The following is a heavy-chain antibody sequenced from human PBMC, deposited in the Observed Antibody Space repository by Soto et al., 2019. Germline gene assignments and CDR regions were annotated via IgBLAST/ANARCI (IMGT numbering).Heavy chain of an antibody. J-gene: IGHJ5*02. CDR2: INHSGST. Sequence: QVQLQQWGAGLLKPSETLSLTCAVYGGSFSGYYWSWIRQPPGKGLEWIGEINHSGSTNYNPSLKGRVTISVDTSKNQFSLKLSSVTAADTAVYYCARGAHSGSYYGWFDPWGQGTLVTVSS. D-gene: IGHD1-26*01. CDR1: GGSFSGYY. V-gene: IGHV4-34*01. CDR3: ARGAHSGSYYGWFDP.